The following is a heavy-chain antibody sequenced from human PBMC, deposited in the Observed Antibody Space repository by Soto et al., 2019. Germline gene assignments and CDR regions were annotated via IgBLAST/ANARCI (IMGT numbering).Heavy chain of an antibody. CDR1: GGTFSSYA. CDR3: ARDQPRRNWNYDSYYYYYGMDV. Sequence: QVKLVQSGAEVKKPGSSVKVSCKASGGTFSSYAISWVRQAPGQGLEWMGGIIPIFGTANYAQKFQGRVTITADESTSTAYMELSSLRSEDTAVYYCARDQPRRNWNYDSYYYYYGMDVWGQGTTVTVSS. D-gene: IGHD1-7*01. CDR2: IIPIFGTA. V-gene: IGHV1-69*01. J-gene: IGHJ6*02.